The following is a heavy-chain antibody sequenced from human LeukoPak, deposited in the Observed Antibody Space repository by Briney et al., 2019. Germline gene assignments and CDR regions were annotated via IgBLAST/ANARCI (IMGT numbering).Heavy chain of an antibody. CDR1: GFTVSSNY. D-gene: IGHD4-11*01. CDR2: IYRGGST. CDR3: ARDLLTVTTEGYYYYYMDV. V-gene: IGHV3-66*02. J-gene: IGHJ6*03. Sequence: GGPLRLSCAASGFTVSSNYMSWARQAPGKGLEWVSVIYRGGSTYYADSVKGRFTISRDNFKNTLYLQMNSLRAEDTAVYYCARDLLTVTTEGYYYYYMDVWGKGTTVTVSS.